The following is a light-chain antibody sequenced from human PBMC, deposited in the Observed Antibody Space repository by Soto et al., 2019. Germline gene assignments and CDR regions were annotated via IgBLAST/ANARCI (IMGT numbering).Light chain of an antibody. Sequence: DIQMTQSPSIVSASVGDRVTITCRASQSISSWLAWYQQKPGKAPKILIYKASSLESGVLSRFSGSGSGTEFTLTISSLQPDDFATYYCQQYNGYRWTFGQGTKVEIK. CDR1: QSISSW. V-gene: IGKV1-5*03. CDR3: QQYNGYRWT. CDR2: KAS. J-gene: IGKJ1*01.